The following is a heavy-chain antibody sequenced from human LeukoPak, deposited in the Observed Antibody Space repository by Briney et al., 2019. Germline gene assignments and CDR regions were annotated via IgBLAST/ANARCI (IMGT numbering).Heavy chain of an antibody. J-gene: IGHJ4*02. CDR2: IYYSGST. CDR3: ATSVGGTLFDN. CDR1: GGSISSYY. D-gene: IGHD1-26*01. V-gene: IGHV4-59*01. Sequence: PSETLSLTCTVSGGSISSYYWSWIRQPPGKGLEWIGYIYYSGSTNYNPSLKSRVTISVDTSKNQFSLKLSSVTAADTAVYYCATSVGGTLFDNWGQGTLVSVSS.